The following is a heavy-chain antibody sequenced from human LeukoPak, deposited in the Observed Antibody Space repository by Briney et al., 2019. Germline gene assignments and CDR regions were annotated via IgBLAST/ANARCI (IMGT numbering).Heavy chain of an antibody. D-gene: IGHD6-13*01. Sequence: GGSLRLSCAASGFTFSSYAMSWVRQAPGKGLEWVSAISGSGGSTYYADSVKGRFTISRDNSKNTLYLQMNSLRAEDTAVYYCAKGLAAALYYYYGMDVWRQGTTVTVSS. CDR3: AKGLAAALYYYYGMDV. V-gene: IGHV3-23*01. CDR2: ISGSGGST. CDR1: GFTFSSYA. J-gene: IGHJ6*02.